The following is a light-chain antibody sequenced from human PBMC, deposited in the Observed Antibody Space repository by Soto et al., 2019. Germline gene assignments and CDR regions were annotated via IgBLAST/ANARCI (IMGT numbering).Light chain of an antibody. CDR1: QEISKY. Sequence: DIQMTWSPSSLSASVGDRVTITCQASQEISKYLNWYQQKPGKAPKLLIYDASNLETGGPSRFSGSGSGTDFTFTISSLQPEDIASYYCQQYDNLRLTFGGGTKVEIK. CDR3: QQYDNLRLT. J-gene: IGKJ4*01. V-gene: IGKV1-33*01. CDR2: DAS.